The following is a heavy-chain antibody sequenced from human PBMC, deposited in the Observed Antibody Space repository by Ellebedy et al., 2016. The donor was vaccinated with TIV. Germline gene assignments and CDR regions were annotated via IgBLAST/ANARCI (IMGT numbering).Heavy chain of an antibody. CDR3: ARGIAARPGNYYYGIDV. Sequence: ASVKVSXXVSGYTLTDLSMHWVRQAPGKGLEWMGGFDTEDGETIYAQKFQGRVTMTEDTSTDTAYMELSSLRSEDTAVYYCARGIAARPGNYYYGIDVWGQGTTVTVSS. V-gene: IGHV1-24*01. J-gene: IGHJ6*02. D-gene: IGHD6-6*01. CDR1: GYTLTDLS. CDR2: FDTEDGET.